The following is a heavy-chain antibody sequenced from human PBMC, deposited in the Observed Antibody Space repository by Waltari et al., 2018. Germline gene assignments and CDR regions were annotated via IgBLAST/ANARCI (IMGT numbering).Heavy chain of an antibody. CDR1: GGSFSSHF. CDR3: ARGHGGSSSSQYYFQH. J-gene: IGHJ1*01. Sequence: QVQLQESGPGLVKPSETLSLTCTVSGGSFSSHFWSWFRQPPGKGLEWLGYIYYSGSTDYNPSLKSRVTISVDTSKNQFSLKLSSVTAADTAVYYCARGHGGSSSSQYYFQHWGQGTLVTVSS. V-gene: IGHV4-59*11. D-gene: IGHD6-6*01. CDR2: IYYSGST.